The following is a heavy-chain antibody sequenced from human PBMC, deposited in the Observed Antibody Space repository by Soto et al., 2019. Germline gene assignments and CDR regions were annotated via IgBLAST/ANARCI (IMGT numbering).Heavy chain of an antibody. CDR1: GYTFTSYG. V-gene: IGHV1-18*04. Sequence: ASVQVSCKASGYTFTSYGISWVRQAPGQGLEWMGWISAYNGNTNYSQNLQVRVTMTTTTPTTTAYRELRGLRSDDTAVYYCARVVLRVYPIRYGMAVGAKGTTVPVP. J-gene: IGHJ6*04. CDR3: ARVVLRVYPIRYGMAV. D-gene: IGHD2-8*01. CDR2: ISAYNGNT.